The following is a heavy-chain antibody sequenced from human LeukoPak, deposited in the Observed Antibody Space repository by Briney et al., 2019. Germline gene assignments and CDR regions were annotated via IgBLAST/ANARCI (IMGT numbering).Heavy chain of an antibody. J-gene: IGHJ3*02. D-gene: IGHD3-22*01. CDR3: ARGLYYYDSSDYYGYTFDI. CDR1: GFTFSRHS. V-gene: IGHV3-13*04. CDR2: IGTTGDT. Sequence: GGSPLLCCPASGFTFSRHSMRWARHPTGKGLEWVSGIGTTGDTYYPGSVKGRFTISRENDKNALYLQINSLRAGDTAVYYCARGLYYYDSSDYYGYTFDIWGQGTTVTVSS.